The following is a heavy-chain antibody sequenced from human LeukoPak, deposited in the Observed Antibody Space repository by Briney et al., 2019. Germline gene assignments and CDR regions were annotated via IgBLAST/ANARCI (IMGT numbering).Heavy chain of an antibody. D-gene: IGHD5-24*01. CDR3: ASEKSGDGYNLDY. CDR1: GYTFTGYY. CDR2: VNPNSGGT. V-gene: IGHV1-2*02. J-gene: IGHJ4*02. Sequence: ASVKVSCKASGYTFTGYYMHWVRQAPGQGLEWMGWVNPNSGGTNYAQKFQGRVTMTRDTSISTAYMELSRLRSDDTAVYYCASEKSGDGYNLDYWGQGTLVTVSS.